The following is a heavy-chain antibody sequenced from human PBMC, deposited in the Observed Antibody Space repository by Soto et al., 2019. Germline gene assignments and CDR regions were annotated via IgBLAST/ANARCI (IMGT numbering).Heavy chain of an antibody. D-gene: IGHD5-12*01. J-gene: IGHJ3*02. V-gene: IGHV4-4*02. CDR3: ASSLRYAFDI. CDR1: GGSIISSNW. CDR2: IYQSGST. Sequence: VQLQAAGTGLVKPSGTLSLTCAVSGGSIISSNWSSWVRPPPGKGGEWIGEIYQSGSTNYTPSLKSLVTISVDESKNQFSLKLSSVTAADTSVYYCASSLRYAFDIWGQGTMVTVSS.